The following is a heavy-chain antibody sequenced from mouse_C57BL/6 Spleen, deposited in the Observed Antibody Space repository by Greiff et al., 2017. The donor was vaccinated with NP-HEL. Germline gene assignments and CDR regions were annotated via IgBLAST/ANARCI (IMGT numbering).Heavy chain of an antibody. J-gene: IGHJ3*01. CDR2: IYPRSGNT. Sequence: VQLQESGAELARPGASVKLSCKASGYTFTSYGISWVKQRTGQGLEWIGEIYPRSGNTYYNEKFKGKATLTADKSSSTAYMELRSLTSEDSAVYFCARWTLWDGYYKAWFAYWGQGTLVTVSA. CDR1: GYTFTSYG. CDR3: ARWTLWDGYYKAWFAY. D-gene: IGHD2-3*01. V-gene: IGHV1-81*01.